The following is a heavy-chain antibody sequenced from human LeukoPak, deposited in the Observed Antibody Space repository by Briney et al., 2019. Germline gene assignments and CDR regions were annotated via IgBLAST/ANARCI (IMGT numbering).Heavy chain of an antibody. Sequence: GGSLRLPCAASGFTFSSYGMHWVRQAPGKGLEWVAVIWYDGSNKYYADSVKGRFTISRDNSKNTLYLQMNSLRAEDTAVYYCTRDRCSSTSCYQDYWGQGTLVTVSS. V-gene: IGHV3-33*01. D-gene: IGHD2-2*01. CDR3: TRDRCSSTSCYQDY. J-gene: IGHJ4*02. CDR2: IWYDGSNK. CDR1: GFTFSSYG.